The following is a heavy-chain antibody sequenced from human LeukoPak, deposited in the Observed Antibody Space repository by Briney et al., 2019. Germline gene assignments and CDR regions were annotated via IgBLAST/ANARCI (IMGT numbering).Heavy chain of an antibody. Sequence: SETLSLTCTVSGGSISSSSYYWGWIRQPPGKGLEWIGSIYYSGSTYYNPSLKSRVTISVDTSKNQFSLKLSSVTAADTAVYYCARVNGYCSSTSCYPPRYFQHWGQGTLVTVSS. J-gene: IGHJ1*01. CDR3: ARVNGYCSSTSCYPPRYFQH. D-gene: IGHD2-2*03. V-gene: IGHV4-39*01. CDR2: IYYSGST. CDR1: GGSISSSSYY.